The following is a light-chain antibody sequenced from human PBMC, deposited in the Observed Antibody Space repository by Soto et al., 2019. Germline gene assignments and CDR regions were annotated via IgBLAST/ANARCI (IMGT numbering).Light chain of an antibody. V-gene: IGLV2-8*02. CDR1: SSDVGGYNY. Sequence: QSALTQPPSASRSPGQSVTNTCTGTSSDVGGYNYVSWYQHHPGKAPKLIIYEVYKRPSGVPDRFSGSKSGNTAALTVSGLQAEDEADYYCSSYVGTNSYVFGTGTKVTVL. J-gene: IGLJ1*01. CDR3: SSYVGTNSYV. CDR2: EVY.